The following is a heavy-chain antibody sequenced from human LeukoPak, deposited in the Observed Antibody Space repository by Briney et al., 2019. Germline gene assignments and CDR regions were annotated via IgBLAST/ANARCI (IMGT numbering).Heavy chain of an antibody. J-gene: IGHJ6*03. V-gene: IGHV4-39*07. Sequence: SETLSLTCTVSGGSISSSSYYWGWIRQPPGKGLEWIGSIYYSGSTYYNPSLKSRVTISVDTSKNQFSLKLSSVTAADTAMYYCARMRMGVAASGYYYYYYMDVWGKGTTVTVSS. CDR1: GGSISSSSYY. CDR3: ARMRMGVAASGYYYYYYMDV. CDR2: IYYSGST. D-gene: IGHD6-13*01.